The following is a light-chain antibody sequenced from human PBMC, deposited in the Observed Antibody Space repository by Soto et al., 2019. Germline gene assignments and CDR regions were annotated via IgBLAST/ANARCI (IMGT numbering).Light chain of an antibody. V-gene: IGLV1-40*01. CDR2: GNI. J-gene: IGLJ3*02. Sequence: QSVLTQPPAVSGAPGQRVTISCSGSSSNIGSHYDVHWYQQIPGTAPKLLIYGNINRPSGVPDRFSGSRSDTSASLAITGIQDEDEADYYCQSYDSGLSGVVFGGGTKLTVL. CDR1: SSNIGSHYD. CDR3: QSYDSGLSGVV.